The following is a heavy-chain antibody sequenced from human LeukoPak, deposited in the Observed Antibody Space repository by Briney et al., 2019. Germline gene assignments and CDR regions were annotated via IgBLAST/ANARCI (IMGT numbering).Heavy chain of an antibody. CDR3: EGSGHTDFDY. D-gene: IGHD2-15*01. V-gene: IGHV3-30-3*01. Sequence: GGSLRLSCAASGFTFSSYAIHWVRQAPGKGLEWVAVISYDGSNKYYADSVKGRFTISRDNSKNTLYLQMNSLRAEDTAVYYCEGSGHTDFDYWGQGTLVTVSS. CDR2: ISYDGSNK. J-gene: IGHJ4*02. CDR1: GFTFSSYA.